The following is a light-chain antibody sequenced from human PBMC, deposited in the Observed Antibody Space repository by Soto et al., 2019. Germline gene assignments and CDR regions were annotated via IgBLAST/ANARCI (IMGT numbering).Light chain of an antibody. V-gene: IGLV1-47*01. CDR1: NSNIGNNF. CDR2: RNN. CDR3: AAWDDSLPGPV. Sequence: QSVLTQPPSASETPGQRVTISCSGSNSNIGNNFAYWYQQLPGTAPKLLISRNNQRSSGGPDRFSGSKAGTSASLAISGLRSEDEAEYYCAAWDDSLPGPVFGGGTKRTVL. J-gene: IGLJ3*02.